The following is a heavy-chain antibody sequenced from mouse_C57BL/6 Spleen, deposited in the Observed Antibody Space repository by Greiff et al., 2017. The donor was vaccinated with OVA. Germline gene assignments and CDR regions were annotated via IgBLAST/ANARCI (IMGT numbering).Heavy chain of an antibody. CDR3: ARRDGSGYPFDY. J-gene: IGHJ2*01. D-gene: IGHD1-1*01. Sequence: QVQLQQSGAELVKPGASVKTSCKASGYTFTSYWITWVKQRPGQGLEWIGDIYPGSGSTNYNEKFKSKATLTVDTSSSTAYMQLSSLTSEDSAVYYCARRDGSGYPFDYWGQGTTLTVSS. CDR2: IYPGSGST. V-gene: IGHV1-55*01. CDR1: GYTFTSYW.